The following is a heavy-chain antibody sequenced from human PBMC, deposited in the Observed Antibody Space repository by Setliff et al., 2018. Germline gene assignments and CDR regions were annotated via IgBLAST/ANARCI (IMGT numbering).Heavy chain of an antibody. J-gene: IGHJ4*02. V-gene: IGHV3-23*01. Sequence: PGGSLRLSCAASGFTFSNYAMSWVRQAPGKGLEWVSAISGSGGSTYYADSVKGRFTISRDNSKNTVFLQMNSLRAEDTAVYYCTKHRSVVVVAATNYWGQGTLVTVSS. CDR1: GFTFSNYA. D-gene: IGHD2-15*01. CDR3: TKHRSVVVVAATNY. CDR2: ISGSGGST.